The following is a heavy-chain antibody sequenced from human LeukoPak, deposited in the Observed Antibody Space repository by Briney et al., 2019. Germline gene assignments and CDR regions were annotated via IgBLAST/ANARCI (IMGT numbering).Heavy chain of an antibody. V-gene: IGHV3-7*01. CDR2: INTDGSER. Sequence: GGSLRLSCAASGFTISGHWMAWVRQAPGKGLEWVADINTDGSERYYVDSVRGRFTISRDNAKNSVYLQMNSLGVEDAAVYYCARVTSSLKALDYWGQGTLVTVSS. CDR1: GFTISGHW. CDR3: ARVTSSLKALDY. J-gene: IGHJ4*02. D-gene: IGHD6-6*01.